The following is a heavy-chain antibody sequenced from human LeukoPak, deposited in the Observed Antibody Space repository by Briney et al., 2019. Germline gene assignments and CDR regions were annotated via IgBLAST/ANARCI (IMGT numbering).Heavy chain of an antibody. CDR3: AKERLKSSSWYTWTYYYGMDV. CDR1: GFTFSSYG. V-gene: IGHV3-30*18. Sequence: GGSLRLSCAASGFTFSSYGMHWGRQAPGKGLEWVAVISYDGSNRYYADSVKGRFTISRDNSKNTLYLQMNSLRAEDTAVYYCAKERLKSSSWYTWTYYYGMDVWGQGTTVTVSS. CDR2: ISYDGSNR. D-gene: IGHD6-13*01. J-gene: IGHJ6*02.